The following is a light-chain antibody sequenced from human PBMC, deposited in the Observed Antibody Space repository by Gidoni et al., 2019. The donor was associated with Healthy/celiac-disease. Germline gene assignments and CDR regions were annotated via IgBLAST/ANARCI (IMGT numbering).Light chain of an antibody. V-gene: IGKV1D-43*01. Sequence: AIRRTQSPFSLSASVGDRVTITCLASQCISSYLACYPQKPAKAPKLFIHYASSWHSWVPARFSGSGSGTDYTLTISSLHPADFATYYCQQYYNTPITFXXXTRLEIK. J-gene: IGKJ5*01. CDR3: QQYYNTPIT. CDR1: QCISSY. CDR2: YAS.